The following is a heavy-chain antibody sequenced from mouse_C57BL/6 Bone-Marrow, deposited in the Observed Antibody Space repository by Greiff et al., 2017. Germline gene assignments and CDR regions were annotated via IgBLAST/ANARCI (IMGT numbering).Heavy chain of an antibody. J-gene: IGHJ4*01. CDR3: VTTVVDYAMDY. CDR2: ISSGGDYI. D-gene: IGHD1-1*01. Sequence: EVKLVESGEGLVKPGGSLKLSCAASGFTFSSYAMSWVRQTPEKRLEWVAYISSGGDYIYYADTVKGRFTFSRDNARNTLYLQMSSLKSEDTAMYYSVTTVVDYAMDYWGQGTSVTVSS. CDR1: GFTFSSYA. V-gene: IGHV5S21*01.